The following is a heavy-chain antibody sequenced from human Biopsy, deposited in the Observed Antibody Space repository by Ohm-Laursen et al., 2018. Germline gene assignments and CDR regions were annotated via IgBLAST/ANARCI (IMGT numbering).Heavy chain of an antibody. J-gene: IGHJ6*02. CDR3: ARTPILVVPAAIVYRHRRHLQGLDV. Sequence: PTQTLTLTCTLSGFSLNTRGMSVTWIRQPPGKALEWLARIYWDDAKFYSESLKTRLTISKGTSENHVVLTLSDVAPVDTATYYCARTPILVVPAAIVYRHRRHLQGLDVWGQGTTVIVSS. D-gene: IGHD2-2*02. CDR2: IYWDDAK. CDR1: GFSLNTRGMS. V-gene: IGHV2-70*12.